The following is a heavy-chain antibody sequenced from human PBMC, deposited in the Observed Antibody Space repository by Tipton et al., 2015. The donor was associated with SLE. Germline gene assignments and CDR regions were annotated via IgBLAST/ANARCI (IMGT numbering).Heavy chain of an antibody. CDR3: SRFRGGRNYFDY. Sequence: TLSLTCTVSSGSINDHYWSWIRQPPGKGLEWVGHVYYGGSIKYNPSLKSRVTISVDRSNNQFSLKLTSVTAADTAVYYCSRFRGGRNYFDYWGQGIPVTVSS. CDR1: SGSINDHY. D-gene: IGHD1-1*01. CDR2: VYYGGSI. V-gene: IGHV4-59*11. J-gene: IGHJ4*02.